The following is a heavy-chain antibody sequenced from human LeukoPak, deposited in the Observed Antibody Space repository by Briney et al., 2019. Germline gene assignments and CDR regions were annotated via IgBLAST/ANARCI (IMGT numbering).Heavy chain of an antibody. D-gene: IGHD3-22*01. V-gene: IGHV4-31*03. CDR1: GGSISSGGYY. J-gene: IGHJ4*02. Sequence: PPETLSPTCTLSGGSISSGGYYWSWIRQHPGKGLEWIAYTYYSGTTYYNPSLKSRVTISVDTSKNQCSLKLSSVTAADTAVYYCARETVITLIFDYWGQGTLVTVSS. CDR3: ARETVITLIFDY. CDR2: TYYSGTT.